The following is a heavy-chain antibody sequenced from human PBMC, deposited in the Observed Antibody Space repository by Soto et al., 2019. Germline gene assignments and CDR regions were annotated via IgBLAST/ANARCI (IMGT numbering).Heavy chain of an antibody. V-gene: IGHV3-30*18. CDR2: ISYDGTNK. D-gene: IGHD3-3*01. CDR3: AKDQVGVVIIWDNWFDP. Sequence: GGSLRLSCAASGFTFRNFGMHWVRQAPGKGLEWVAVISYDGTNKYYADSVKGRFTISRDNSKNTLYLQMNSLRAEDTAVYYCAKDQVGVVIIWDNWFDPWGQGTLVTVS. CDR1: GFTFRNFG. J-gene: IGHJ5*02.